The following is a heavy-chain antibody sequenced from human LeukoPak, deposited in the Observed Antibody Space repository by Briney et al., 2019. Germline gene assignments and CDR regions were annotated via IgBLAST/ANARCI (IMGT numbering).Heavy chain of an antibody. Sequence: PGGSLRLSCAASGFTVSSNSMTWVRQAPGKGLEWVSVIYSGVTTYYADSVKGRFTISRDNSKNTLYLQMNSLRVEDTAVYYCASSSWSRSNWFDPWGQGSLVTVSS. V-gene: IGHV3-66*02. D-gene: IGHD6-13*01. CDR2: IYSGVTT. CDR1: GFTVSSNS. J-gene: IGHJ5*02. CDR3: ASSSWSRSNWFDP.